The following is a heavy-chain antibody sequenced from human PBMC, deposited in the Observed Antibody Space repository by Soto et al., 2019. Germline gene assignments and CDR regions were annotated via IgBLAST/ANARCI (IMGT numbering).Heavy chain of an antibody. Sequence: EVQLVESGGGLVQPGGSLRLSCAASGFGFSNYEMNWVRQAPGKGLEWVSYITSSGGATMYADSVKGRFTISRDNAKDSLYLQMNSLRVEDTAVYYYARGDCKTSCYIGFWGQGALVTVSS. D-gene: IGHD2-2*02. J-gene: IGHJ4*02. CDR1: GFGFSNYE. V-gene: IGHV3-48*03. CDR2: ITSSGGAT. CDR3: ARGDCKTSCYIGF.